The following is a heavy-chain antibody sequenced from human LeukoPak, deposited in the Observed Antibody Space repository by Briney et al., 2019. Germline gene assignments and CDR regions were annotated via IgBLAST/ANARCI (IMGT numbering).Heavy chain of an antibody. CDR1: GFTFISFA. D-gene: IGHD2-8*01. Sequence: GSLRLSCAAFGFTFISFAMSWVRQAPGKGLEWVSGISDSGASGGITNYADSAKGRFTISRDNSKNTMYLQMNSLRAEDTAVYYCARVIVLMVYGGSHGWFDPWGQGTLVTVSS. CDR2: ISDSGASGGIT. J-gene: IGHJ5*02. V-gene: IGHV3-23*01. CDR3: ARVIVLMVYGGSHGWFDP.